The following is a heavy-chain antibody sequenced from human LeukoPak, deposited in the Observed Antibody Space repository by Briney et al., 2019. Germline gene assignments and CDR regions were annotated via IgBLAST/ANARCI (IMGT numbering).Heavy chain of an antibody. J-gene: IGHJ5*02. D-gene: IGHD5-12*01. CDR2: MNPNSGNT. Sequence: ASVKVSCKASGHTFTSYDINWVRQATGQGLEWMGWMNPNSGNTGYAQKFQGRVTMTRNTSINTAYMELSSLRSEDTAVYYCARRWLRYIDWFDPWGQGTLVTVSS. CDR1: GHTFTSYD. V-gene: IGHV1-8*01. CDR3: ARRWLRYIDWFDP.